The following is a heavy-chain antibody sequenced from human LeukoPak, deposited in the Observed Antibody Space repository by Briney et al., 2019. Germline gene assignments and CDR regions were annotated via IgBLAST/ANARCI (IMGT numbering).Heavy chain of an antibody. J-gene: IGHJ4*02. CDR3: ARFSRYYYDSSGYYYDY. V-gene: IGHV4-39*07. Sequence: SETLSLTCTVSGGSISSSSYYWGWIRQPPGKGLEWIGSIYYSGSTYYNPSLKSRVTISVDTSKNQFSLKLSSVTAADTAVYYCARFSRYYYDSSGYYYDYWGQGTLVTVSS. D-gene: IGHD3-22*01. CDR2: IYYSGST. CDR1: GGSISSSSYY.